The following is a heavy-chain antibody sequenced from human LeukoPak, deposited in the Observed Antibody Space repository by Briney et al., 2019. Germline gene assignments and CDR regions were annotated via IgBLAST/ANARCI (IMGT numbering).Heavy chain of an antibody. V-gene: IGHV4-34*01. Sequence: SETLSLTCAVYGGSFRNYYWSWIRQPPGKGLEWIGEINHSGSTKYNPSLKSRVTISVDRSKNQFSLKLSSVTAADTAVYYCARGPDFYDSSGYYPIWGQGTLVTVSS. D-gene: IGHD3-22*01. J-gene: IGHJ4*02. CDR1: GGSFRNYY. CDR3: ARGPDFYDSSGYYPI. CDR2: INHSGST.